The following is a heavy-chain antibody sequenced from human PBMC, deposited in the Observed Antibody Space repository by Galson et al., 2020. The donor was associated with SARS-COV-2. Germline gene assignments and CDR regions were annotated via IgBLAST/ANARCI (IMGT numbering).Heavy chain of an antibody. CDR3: ARDWEDVAATPSGMDV. V-gene: IGHV3-33*01. CDR2: IWYDGSNK. J-gene: IGHJ6*02. D-gene: IGHD2-15*01. Sequence: GGSLRLSCAASGFTFSSYGMHWVRQAPGKGLEWVAVIWYDGSNKYYADSVKGRFTISRDNSKNTLYLQMNSLRAEDTAVYYCARDWEDVAATPSGMDVWGQGTTVTVSS. CDR1: GFTFSSYG.